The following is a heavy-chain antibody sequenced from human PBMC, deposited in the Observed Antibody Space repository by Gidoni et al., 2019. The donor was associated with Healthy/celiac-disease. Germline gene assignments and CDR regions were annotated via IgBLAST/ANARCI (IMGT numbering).Heavy chain of an antibody. V-gene: IGHV3-23*01. CDR3: AKISPTSAYCGGDCYPEYFQH. D-gene: IGHD2-21*02. CDR1: GFTFSSYA. Sequence: EVQLLESGGGLVQPGGSLRLSCAASGFTFSSYAMSWVRQAPGKGLECVSAISGSGGSTYYADSVKGRFTISRDNSKNTLYLQMNSLRAEDTAVYYCAKISPTSAYCGGDCYPEYFQHWGQGTLVTVSS. J-gene: IGHJ1*01. CDR2: ISGSGGST.